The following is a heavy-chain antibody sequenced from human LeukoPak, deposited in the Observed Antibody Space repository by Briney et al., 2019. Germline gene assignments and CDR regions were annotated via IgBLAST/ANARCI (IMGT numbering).Heavy chain of an antibody. V-gene: IGHV1-2*06. J-gene: IGHJ4*02. D-gene: IGHD3-22*01. CDR3: ARDYGAYYYDSSGYSPDY. CDR1: GYTFTGYY. CDR2: INPNSGGT. Sequence: SVKVSCKASGYTFTGYYMHWVRQAPGQGLEWMGRINPNSGGTNYAQKFQGRVTMTRDTSIGTAYMELSRLRSDDTAVYYCARDYGAYYYDSSGYSPDYWGQGTLVTVSS.